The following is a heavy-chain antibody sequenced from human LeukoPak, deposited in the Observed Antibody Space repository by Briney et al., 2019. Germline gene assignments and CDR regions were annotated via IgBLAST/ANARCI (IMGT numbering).Heavy chain of an antibody. J-gene: IGHJ3*01. CDR3: ARDFLHLGG. V-gene: IGHV3-11*04. CDR2: ISGSGHDI. Sequence: GGSLRLSCAASGFTFSDSYMTWVRQAPGKGVEWVAYISGSGHDINYSESAKGRFTISRDNAKNSLYLQMSSLRVEDTAVYYCARDFLHLGGWGQGTMVTVSS. CDR1: GFTFSDSY. D-gene: IGHD3-16*01.